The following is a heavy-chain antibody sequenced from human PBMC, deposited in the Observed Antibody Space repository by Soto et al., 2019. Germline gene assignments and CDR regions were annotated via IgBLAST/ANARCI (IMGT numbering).Heavy chain of an antibody. CDR3: ARGGGYDSEGLSYFDL. Sequence: QVQLVQSGAEVKKPGASVKVSCKASGYTFTGYYMHWVRQAPGQGLEWMGWINPNSGGTNYAQKFQGRVTMTGDTSISTAYMELSRLRSDDTAVYYCARGGGYDSEGLSYFDLWGRGTLVTVSS. CDR2: INPNSGGT. V-gene: IGHV1-2*02. D-gene: IGHD5-12*01. CDR1: GYTFTGYY. J-gene: IGHJ2*01.